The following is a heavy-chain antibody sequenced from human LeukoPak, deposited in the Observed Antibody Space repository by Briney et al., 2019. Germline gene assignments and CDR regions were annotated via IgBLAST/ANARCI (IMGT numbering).Heavy chain of an antibody. J-gene: IGHJ5*02. D-gene: IGHD1-14*01. CDR2: INPNSGGT. CDR1: GHTFSDHW. CDR3: ARVLLRTGIPEGFDP. V-gene: IGHV1-2*02. Sequence: GGSVKLSCKASGHTFSDHWMNWVRQAPGQGLEWMGWINPNSGGTKYAQRFQGRVTMTRDTSISAAYMELRRLRSDDTAVYYCARVLLRTGIPEGFDPWGQGTLVTVSS.